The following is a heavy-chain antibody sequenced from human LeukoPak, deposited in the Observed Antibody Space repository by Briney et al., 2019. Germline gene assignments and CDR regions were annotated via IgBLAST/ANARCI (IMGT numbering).Heavy chain of an antibody. D-gene: IGHD2-2*01. J-gene: IGHJ4*02. V-gene: IGHV4-38-2*02. CDR3: ARAPHCSTTSCYEGGYYFDY. Sequence: PSETLSLTCTVFGYSISNGYYWGWIRQPPGKGLEWIATMFHSGSTYYNPSLKSRITISLDTSKNQFSLKLSSVTAADTAVYYCARAPHCSTTSCYEGGYYFDYWGQGTLVTVSS. CDR2: MFHSGST. CDR1: GYSISNGYY.